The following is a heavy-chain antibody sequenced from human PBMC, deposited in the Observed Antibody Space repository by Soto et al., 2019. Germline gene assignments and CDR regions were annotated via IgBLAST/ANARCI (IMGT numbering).Heavy chain of an antibody. D-gene: IGHD2-15*01. V-gene: IGHV1-58*02. Sequence: GASVKVSCKASGFTFTSSAMQWVRQARGQRLEWIGWIVVGSGNTNYAQKFQERVTITRDMSTSTAYMELSSLRSEDTAVYYCAAVRDCGGGSCYFDYWGQGTLVTVSS. CDR2: IVVGSGNT. J-gene: IGHJ4*02. CDR3: AAVRDCGGGSCYFDY. CDR1: GFTFTSSA.